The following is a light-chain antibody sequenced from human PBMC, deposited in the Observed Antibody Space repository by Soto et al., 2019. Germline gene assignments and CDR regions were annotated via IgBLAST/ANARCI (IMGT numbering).Light chain of an antibody. V-gene: IGKV3-15*01. CDR1: QSVSSN. Sequence: EIVMTQSPATLSVSPGERATLSCRASQSVSSNLVWYQQKPGQAPRLLIYGASTRATGIPARFSGSGSGTEFTLTISSLQSEDFAVYYCQQYNNWLPCTFGQGTKLEIK. CDR3: QQYNNWLPCT. CDR2: GAS. J-gene: IGKJ2*02.